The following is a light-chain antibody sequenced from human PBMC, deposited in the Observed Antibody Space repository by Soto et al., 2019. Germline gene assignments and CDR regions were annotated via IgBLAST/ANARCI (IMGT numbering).Light chain of an antibody. Sequence: AIQLTQSPSSLSASVGDRVTITCRASQGISSALAWYQQKPGKAPKLLIYDASSLESGVPSRFSGSGYGTDFTLTISSLQPEDFATYYCQQFNSYPPIFTFGPGTKVDIK. CDR1: QGISSA. J-gene: IGKJ3*01. V-gene: IGKV1-13*02. CDR2: DAS. CDR3: QQFNSYPPIFT.